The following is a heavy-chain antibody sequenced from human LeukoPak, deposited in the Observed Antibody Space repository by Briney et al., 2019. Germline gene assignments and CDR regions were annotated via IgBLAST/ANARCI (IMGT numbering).Heavy chain of an antibody. Sequence: PSETLSLTCTVSGGSISTSNYYWGWIRQPPGKGLEWIGNIFYSGSTYYSPSLKSRVTISLDTSRNQFSLKLSSVTAADTAVYYCARAPATRWPLVGLKHAFDIWGQGTMVTVSS. D-gene: IGHD6-6*01. CDR1: GGSISTSNYY. CDR3: ARAPATRWPLVGLKHAFDI. V-gene: IGHV4-39*07. CDR2: IFYSGST. J-gene: IGHJ3*02.